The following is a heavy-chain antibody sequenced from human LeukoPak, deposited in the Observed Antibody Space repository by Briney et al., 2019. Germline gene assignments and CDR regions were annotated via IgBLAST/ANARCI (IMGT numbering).Heavy chain of an antibody. Sequence: SETLSLTCTVSGGSVSSGSYYWSWIRQPPGRGLEWIGYIYYSGSTNYNPSLKSRVTMSVDTSKNQFSLKLSSVTAADTAVYYCARSPQWLVRSGWFDPWGQGTLVTVSS. CDR1: GGSVSSGSYY. CDR3: ARSPQWLVRSGWFDP. J-gene: IGHJ5*02. D-gene: IGHD6-19*01. CDR2: IYYSGST. V-gene: IGHV4-61*01.